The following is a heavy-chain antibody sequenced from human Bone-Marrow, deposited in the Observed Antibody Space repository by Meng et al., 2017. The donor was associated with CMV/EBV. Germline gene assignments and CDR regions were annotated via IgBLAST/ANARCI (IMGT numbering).Heavy chain of an antibody. CDR1: GFTFSSYS. CDR2: ISSSSSYI. J-gene: IGHJ3*02. CDR3: ARDLVSTVPGAFAI. V-gene: IGHV3-21*01. Sequence: GESLKISCAASGFTFSSYSMNWVRQAPGKGLEWVSSISSSSSYIYYADSVKGRFTISRDNAKNSLYLQMNSLRAEDTAVYYCARDLVSTVPGAFAIWGQGTMVTVSS. D-gene: IGHD5/OR15-5a*01.